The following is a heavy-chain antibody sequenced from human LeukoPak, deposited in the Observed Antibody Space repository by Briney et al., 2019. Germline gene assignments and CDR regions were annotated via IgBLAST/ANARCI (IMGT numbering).Heavy chain of an antibody. J-gene: IGHJ4*02. D-gene: IGHD6-19*01. V-gene: IGHV3-64*01. CDR2: ISRTGGTT. CDR1: GFTFSSYA. Sequence: GGSLRLSCAASGFTFSSYAMHWVRQAPGKGLEHVSSISRTGGTTYYANSVKGRFTISRDNSKNTLYLQMGSLRAEDTAVYYCARGLFGSSYSSGWYLMGYWGQGTLVPVSS. CDR3: ARGLFGSSYSSGWYLMGY.